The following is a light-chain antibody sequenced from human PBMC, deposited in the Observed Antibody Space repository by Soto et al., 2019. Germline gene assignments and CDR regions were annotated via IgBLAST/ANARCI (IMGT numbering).Light chain of an antibody. Sequence: QSVLTQPASVSGSPGQSITISCTGTSSDVGSYNLVSWYQQHPGKAPKLMIYEGSKRPSGLSNRFSGSKSGNTASLTISGLQAEDEADYYCCSHAGSSTFVFGTGTKVTVL. J-gene: IGLJ1*01. CDR3: CSHAGSSTFV. V-gene: IGLV2-23*01. CDR1: SSDVGSYNL. CDR2: EGS.